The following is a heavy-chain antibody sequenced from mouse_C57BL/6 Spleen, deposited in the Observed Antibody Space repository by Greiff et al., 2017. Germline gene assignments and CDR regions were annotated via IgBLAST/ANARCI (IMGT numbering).Heavy chain of an antibody. D-gene: IGHD1-1*01. V-gene: IGHV1-76*01. CDR3: ARGGVVAPAMDY. CDR1: GYTFTDYY. CDR2: IYPGSGNT. Sequence: QVQLQESGAELVRPGASVKLSCKASGYTFTDYYINWVKQRPGQGLEWIARIYPGSGNTYYNEKFKGKATLTAEKSSSTAYLQLSSLTSEDSDVYFCARGGVVAPAMDYWGQGTSGTGSS. J-gene: IGHJ4*01.